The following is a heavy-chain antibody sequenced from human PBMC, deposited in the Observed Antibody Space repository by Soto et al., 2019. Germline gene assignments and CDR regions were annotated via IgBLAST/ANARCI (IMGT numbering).Heavy chain of an antibody. CDR2: IYYSGST. CDR3: ARAPRNYYDSSGCDY. J-gene: IGHJ4*02. CDR1: GGSISSGDYY. V-gene: IGHV4-30-4*01. Sequence: PSETLSLTCTVSGGSISSGDYYWSWIRQPPGKGLEWIGYIYYSGSTYYNPSLKSRVTISVDTSKNQFSLKLSSVTAADTAVYFCARAPRNYYDSSGCDYWGQGTLVTVSS. D-gene: IGHD3-22*01.